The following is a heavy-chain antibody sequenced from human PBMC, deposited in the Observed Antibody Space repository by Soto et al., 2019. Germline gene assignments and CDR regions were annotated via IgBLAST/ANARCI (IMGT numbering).Heavy chain of an antibody. CDR3: ARDYYDSSDYTTNWFDP. D-gene: IGHD3-22*01. Sequence: SETLSLTCTVSGDSISMTSYYWGWIRQPPGKGLEWIGSIYHTGNTYYNPSLRSRVTISVDTSKNQFSLKLTSVTAADTAVYYCARDYYDSSDYTTNWFDPWGQGTLVTVSS. CDR1: GDSISMTSYY. CDR2: IYHTGNT. J-gene: IGHJ5*02. V-gene: IGHV4-39*01.